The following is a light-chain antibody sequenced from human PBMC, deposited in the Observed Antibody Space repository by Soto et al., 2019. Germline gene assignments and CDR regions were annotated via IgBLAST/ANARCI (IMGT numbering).Light chain of an antibody. J-gene: IGLJ1*01. CDR3: ATWDDSLNGFYV. CDR1: TSNIGSNY. V-gene: IGLV1-47*01. Sequence: QSVLTQPPSASGTPGQGVTISCSGSTSNIGSNYVYWYQQLPGTAPKLLIYRNNQRPPGVPDRFSGSKSGTSASLAISGLRPDDEADYFCATWDDSLNGFYVFGTGTKVTVL. CDR2: RNN.